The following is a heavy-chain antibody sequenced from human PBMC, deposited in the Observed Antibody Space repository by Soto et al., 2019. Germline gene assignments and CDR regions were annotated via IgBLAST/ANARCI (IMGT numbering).Heavy chain of an antibody. V-gene: IGHV3-73*01. CDR2: IRSKTKSYAT. CDR1: GFIFSDAS. J-gene: IGHJ5*01. CDR3: TSPHLEWLFNWFDS. Sequence: PGESLKISCAASGFIFSDASIHWVRQASVEGLEWVGRIRSKTKSYATAYSASVKGRFTISRDDSKNTAYLQMNSLKIEDTAVYYCTSPHLEWLFNWFDSWGQGTLVTVSS. D-gene: IGHD3-3*01.